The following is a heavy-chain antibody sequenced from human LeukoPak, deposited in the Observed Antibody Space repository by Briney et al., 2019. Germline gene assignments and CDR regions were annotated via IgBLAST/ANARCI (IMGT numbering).Heavy chain of an antibody. D-gene: IGHD6-19*01. CDR1: GFTFSSYG. CDR2: IWYDGSNK. V-gene: IGHV3-33*01. CDR3: ARARVAVAGVLDWFDP. J-gene: IGHJ5*02. Sequence: GGSLRLSCAASGFTFSSYGMHWVRQAPGKGLEWVAVIWYDGSNKYYAGSVKGRFTISRDNSKNTLYLQMNSLRAEDTAVYYCARARVAVAGVLDWFDPWGQGTLVTVSS.